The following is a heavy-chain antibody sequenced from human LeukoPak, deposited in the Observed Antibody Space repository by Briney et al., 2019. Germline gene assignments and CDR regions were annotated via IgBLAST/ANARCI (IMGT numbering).Heavy chain of an antibody. Sequence: GGSLRLXCAASGFTYSSYSMNWVRLAPGKGLESVSSISSSSSYIYYADSVKGRFTISRDNAKNSLYLQMNSLRAEDTAVYYCARDREDIVVVPDYYFDYWGQGTLVTVSS. CDR1: GFTYSSYS. D-gene: IGHD2-2*01. J-gene: IGHJ4*02. CDR2: ISSSSSYI. V-gene: IGHV3-21*01. CDR3: ARDREDIVVVPDYYFDY.